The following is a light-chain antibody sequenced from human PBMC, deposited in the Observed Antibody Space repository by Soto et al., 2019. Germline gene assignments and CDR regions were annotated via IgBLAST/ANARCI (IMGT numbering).Light chain of an antibody. Sequence: EIVLTQSPGTLSLSPGERATLSCRASQSVRSSYLAWYQQKPGQAPRLLIYGASSRATGIPDRFSGSGSGTDITLTINRLEPEDLAVYYCQQYGDSPTFGGGTKVEIK. CDR2: GAS. V-gene: IGKV3-20*01. J-gene: IGKJ4*01. CDR3: QQYGDSPT. CDR1: QSVRSSY.